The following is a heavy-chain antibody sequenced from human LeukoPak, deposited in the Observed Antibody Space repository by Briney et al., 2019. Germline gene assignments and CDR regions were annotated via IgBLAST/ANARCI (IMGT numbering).Heavy chain of an antibody. CDR1: GFTFSSYA. Sequence: GGSLRLSCAASGFTFSSYAMSWVRQAPGKGLEWVSVIYSGGSTYYADSVKGRFTISRDNSKNTLYLQMNSLRAEDTAVYYCAREAPGAKIDYWGQGTLVTVSS. CDR3: AREAPGAKIDY. D-gene: IGHD1-26*01. CDR2: IYSGGST. J-gene: IGHJ4*02. V-gene: IGHV3-23*03.